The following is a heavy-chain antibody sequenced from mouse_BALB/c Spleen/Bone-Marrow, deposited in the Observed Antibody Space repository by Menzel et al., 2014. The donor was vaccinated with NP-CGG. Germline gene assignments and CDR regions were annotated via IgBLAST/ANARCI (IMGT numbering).Heavy chain of an antibody. CDR1: GLNIKDTY. CDR3: ARADGYYAWFAY. V-gene: IGHV14-3*02. D-gene: IGHD2-3*01. CDR2: IDPANDNT. J-gene: IGHJ3*01. Sequence: VQLKHSGAEFVKPGASVKLSCTASGLNIKDTYMHWVKRRPEQGLEWIGRIDPANDNTKYDPKFQGKATITADTSSNTAYLQLSSLTSEDTAVYYCARADGYYAWFAYWGQGTLVTVSA.